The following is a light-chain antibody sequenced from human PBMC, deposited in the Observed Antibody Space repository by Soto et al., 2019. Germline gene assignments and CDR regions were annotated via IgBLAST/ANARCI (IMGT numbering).Light chain of an antibody. V-gene: IGKV1-39*01. CDR3: QQSFSVPIT. CDR2: SAS. CDR1: QSIAGY. J-gene: IGKJ5*01. Sequence: DIQMTQSQSSLSASVGDRVTITCRASQSIAGYLSWYQQRPGKAPKFLIYSASSLQRGVPSRFSGSGSGTDFSLTINGLQPEDFATYFCQQSFSVPITFGQGTRLEIK.